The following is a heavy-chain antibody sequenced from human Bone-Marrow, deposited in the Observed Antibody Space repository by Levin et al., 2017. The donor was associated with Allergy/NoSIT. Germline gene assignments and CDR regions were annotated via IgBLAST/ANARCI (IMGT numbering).Heavy chain of an antibody. CDR3: TRDRPHTWFDP. CDR1: GISFSSHW. V-gene: IGHV3-74*01. CDR2: INNDGSET. Sequence: ETLSLTCAASGISFSSHWMHWVRQASGKGLVWVSRINNDGSETVYADSVKGRFTISRDNNKNTLYLQMNSLRVEDTAVYYCTRDRPHTWFDPWGQGTLVTVSS. J-gene: IGHJ5*02.